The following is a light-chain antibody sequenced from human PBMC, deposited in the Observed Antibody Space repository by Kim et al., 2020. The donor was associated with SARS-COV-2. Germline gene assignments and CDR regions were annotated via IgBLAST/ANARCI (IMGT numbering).Light chain of an antibody. CDR2: DAS. V-gene: IGKV3-11*01. J-gene: IGKJ2*01. Sequence: LSPGKRATLPCRASQSVGNSLAWYQQKPGQAPRLLFYDASDRALGLPHRFSAFGSGTDFTLTISSLEPEDFGVYYCQQRDSWPSRTFGQGTKLEI. CDR1: QSVGNS. CDR3: QQRDSWPSRT.